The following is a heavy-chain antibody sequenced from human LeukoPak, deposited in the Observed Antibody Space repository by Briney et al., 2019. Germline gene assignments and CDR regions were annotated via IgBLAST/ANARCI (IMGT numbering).Heavy chain of an antibody. J-gene: IGHJ5*02. D-gene: IGHD1-26*01. V-gene: IGHV4-34*01. Sequence: SETLSLTCAVYGGSFSGYYWSWIRQPPGKGLEWIGEINHSGSTNYNPSLKSRVTISVDTSKNQFSLKLSSVAAADTAVYYCARGGGATHLWGQGTLVTVSS. CDR2: INHSGST. CDR3: ARGGGATHL. CDR1: GGSFSGYY.